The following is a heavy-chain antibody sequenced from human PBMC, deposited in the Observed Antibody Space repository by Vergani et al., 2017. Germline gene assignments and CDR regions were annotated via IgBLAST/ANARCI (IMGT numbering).Heavy chain of an antibody. Sequence: QVQLVQSGAEVKKPGSSVKVSCKASGGTFSSYAISWVRQAPGQGLEWMGRIIPIFGTANYAQKFQGRVTITADESTGTAYKELSSLRSEDTAVYYCARPRFTPYCSGGSCHAEYFQHWGQGTLVTVSS. CDR1: GGTFSSYA. J-gene: IGHJ1*01. V-gene: IGHV1-69*13. CDR3: ARPRFTPYCSGGSCHAEYFQH. CDR2: IIPIFGTA. D-gene: IGHD2-15*01.